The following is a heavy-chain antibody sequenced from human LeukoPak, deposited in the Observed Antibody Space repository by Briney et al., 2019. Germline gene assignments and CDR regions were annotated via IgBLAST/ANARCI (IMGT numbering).Heavy chain of an antibody. CDR3: ARRLDYSAGTFDY. CDR2: IYDNNST. Sequence: PPGSLRLSCAVSGFTVSSNYMNWVRQAPGKGLEWVSFIYDNNSTYYADSVKGRFTISRGNSKNTLYLQMNSLRAEDTAVYYCARRLDYSAGTFDYWGHGTLVTASS. CDR1: GFTVSSNY. J-gene: IGHJ4*01. D-gene: IGHD3-16*01. V-gene: IGHV3-53*01.